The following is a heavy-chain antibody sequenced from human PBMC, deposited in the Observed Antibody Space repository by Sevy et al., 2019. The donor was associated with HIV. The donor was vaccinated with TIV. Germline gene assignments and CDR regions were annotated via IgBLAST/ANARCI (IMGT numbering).Heavy chain of an antibody. V-gene: IGHV3-21*01. J-gene: IGHJ4*02. D-gene: IGHD1-1*01. CDR3: AKNPVWDDGSSPIDY. CDR1: GFTFSSNT. Sequence: GESLKISCAASGFTFSSNTMNWVRQAPGEGLEWVSSISSRSSYIYYTDSVKGRFITSRDDAKNSLYLDMHSLRVEDTAVYYCAKNPVWDDGSSPIDYWGQGTLVTVSS. CDR2: ISSRSSYI.